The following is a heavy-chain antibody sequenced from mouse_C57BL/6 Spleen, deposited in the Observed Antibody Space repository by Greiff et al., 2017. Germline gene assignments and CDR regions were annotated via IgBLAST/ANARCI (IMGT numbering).Heavy chain of an antibody. CDR1: GFTFSDYG. CDR2: ISSGSSTL. J-gene: IGHJ3*01. Sequence: EVQLQESGGGLVKPGGSLKLSCAASGFTFSDYGMHWVRQAPEKGLEWVAYISSGSSTLYYADPVKGRFTISRDNAKNTLFLQMTSLRSEDTAMYYCARPAYWGQGTLVTVSA. V-gene: IGHV5-17*01. CDR3: ARPAY.